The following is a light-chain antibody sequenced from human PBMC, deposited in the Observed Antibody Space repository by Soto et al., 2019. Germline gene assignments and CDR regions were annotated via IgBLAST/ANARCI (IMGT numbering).Light chain of an antibody. CDR3: SSYTNNTNIV. CDR1: SSDVGGYKY. V-gene: IGLV2-14*01. CDR2: EVN. J-gene: IGLJ2*01. Sequence: QSALTQPASVSGSPGQSITISCTGTSSDVGGYKYVSWYQQHPGKAPKLMIYEVNNRPSGVSNRFSGSKSGNTASLTISGLQAEDEADYYCSSYTNNTNIVFGGGTKVTVL.